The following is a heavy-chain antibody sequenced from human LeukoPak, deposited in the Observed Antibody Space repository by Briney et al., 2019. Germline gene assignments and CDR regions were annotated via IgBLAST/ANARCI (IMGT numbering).Heavy chain of an antibody. J-gene: IGHJ3*02. CDR1: GFTFDDYG. CDR2: INWNGGST. Sequence: PGGSLRLSCAASGFTFDDYGMSWVRHAPGKGLEWVSGINWNGGSTVYADSVKGRFTISRDNAKNSLYLQMNSLRAEDTALYYCARDYYDSSGPHDAFDIWGQGTMVTVSS. CDR3: ARDYYDSSGPHDAFDI. D-gene: IGHD3-22*01. V-gene: IGHV3-20*04.